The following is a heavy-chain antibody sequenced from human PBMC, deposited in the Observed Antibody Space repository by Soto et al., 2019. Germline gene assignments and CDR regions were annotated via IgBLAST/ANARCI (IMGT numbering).Heavy chain of an antibody. V-gene: IGHV3-23*01. D-gene: IGHD1-26*01. CDR1: GFTFSNYA. J-gene: IGHJ4*02. Sequence: EVQLLESGGGLVQPGESLRLSCEASGFTFSNYAMNWVRQAPGTGLDWVSVISGSGDSTYYADSVKCRFTISRDNSKNTLYLQMHSLKAEETAIYYCARRGSGSDYDYMGQGTLVTVSS. CDR3: ARRGSGSDYDY. CDR2: ISGSGDST.